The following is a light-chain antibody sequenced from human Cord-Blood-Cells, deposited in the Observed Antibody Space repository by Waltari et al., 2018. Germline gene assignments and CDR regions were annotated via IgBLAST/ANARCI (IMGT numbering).Light chain of an antibody. Sequence: QSALTQPASVSGSPGQSITISCTGTSSHVGCCNLVSWYPQHPGKAPKLMIYEGSKRPSGVSNRFSGSKSGNTASLTISGLQAEDEADYYCCSYAGSSTWVFGGGTKLTVL. J-gene: IGLJ3*02. V-gene: IGLV2-23*01. CDR1: SSHVGCCNL. CDR2: EGS. CDR3: CSYAGSSTWV.